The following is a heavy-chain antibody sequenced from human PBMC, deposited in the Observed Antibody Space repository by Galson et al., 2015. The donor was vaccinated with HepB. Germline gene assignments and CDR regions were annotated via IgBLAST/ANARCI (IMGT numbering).Heavy chain of an antibody. D-gene: IGHD3-16*01. CDR1: GFISRHHA. Sequence: SLRLSCAGSGFISRHHATAWIRQAPGKGLEWVSGINGRGSTRSYSDAVKGRFSISRDNSKDTVFLQMDNLRAEDTAVYYCVKEGSWFGGDWFDPWGQGALVTVS. CDR3: VKEGSWFGGDWFDP. CDR2: INGRGSTR. J-gene: IGHJ5*02. V-gene: IGHV3-23*01.